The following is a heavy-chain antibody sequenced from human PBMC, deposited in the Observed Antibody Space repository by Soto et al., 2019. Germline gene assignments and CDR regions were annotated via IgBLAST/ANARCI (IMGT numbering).Heavy chain of an antibody. CDR3: ASPKIAFYNWFDP. CDR2: IYYSGST. Sequence: SETLSLTCTVSGGSIISSSYYWGWIRRPPGKGLEWIGSIYYSGSTYYNPSLKSRVTISVDTSKNQFSLKLSSVTAADTAVYYCASPKIAFYNWFDPWGQGTLVTVS. CDR1: GGSIISSSYY. V-gene: IGHV4-39*01. D-gene: IGHD3-3*02. J-gene: IGHJ5*02.